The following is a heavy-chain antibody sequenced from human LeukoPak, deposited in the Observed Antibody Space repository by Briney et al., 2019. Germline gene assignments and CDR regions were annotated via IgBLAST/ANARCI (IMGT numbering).Heavy chain of an antibody. CDR1: GYTFTSYG. CDR2: ISAYNGNT. Sequence: ASVKVSCKASGYTFTSYGISWVRQAPGQGLEWMGWISAYNGNTNYAQKLQGRVTMTTDTSTGTAYMELRSLRSDDTAVYYCARAELRFLEWLPSGNWFDPWGQGTLVTVSS. V-gene: IGHV1-18*01. D-gene: IGHD3-3*01. J-gene: IGHJ5*02. CDR3: ARAELRFLEWLPSGNWFDP.